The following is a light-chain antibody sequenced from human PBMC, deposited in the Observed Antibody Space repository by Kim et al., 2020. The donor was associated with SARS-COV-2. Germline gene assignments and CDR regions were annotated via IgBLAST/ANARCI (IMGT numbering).Light chain of an antibody. CDR2: FAS. CDR1: QSVGNS. Sequence: VTPKGKDTITCRASQSVGNSLHWFQQKPGQSPKLLIKFASQSISGLPSRFSGSGSGTDFTLTISSLEAEDAATYYCHQSSHLVRTFGQGTQVDIK. V-gene: IGKV6-21*02. CDR3: HQSSHLVRT. J-gene: IGKJ1*01.